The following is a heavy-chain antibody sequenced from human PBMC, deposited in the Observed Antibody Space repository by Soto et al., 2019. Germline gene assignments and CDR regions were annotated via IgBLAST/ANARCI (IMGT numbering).Heavy chain of an antibody. CDR3: TNSPYGDPFYYYYYMDV. CDR1: GGSISSSSYY. J-gene: IGHJ6*03. CDR2: IYYSGST. Sequence: SETLSLTCTVSGGSISSSSYYWGWIRQPPGKGLEWIGSIYYSGSTYYNPSLKSRVTISVDTSKNQFSLKLSSVTAADTAVYYCTNSPYGDPFYYYYYMDVWGKGTTVTVSS. D-gene: IGHD4-17*01. V-gene: IGHV4-39*01.